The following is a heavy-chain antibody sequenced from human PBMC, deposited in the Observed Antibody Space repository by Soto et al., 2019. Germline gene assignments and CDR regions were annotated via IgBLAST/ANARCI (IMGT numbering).Heavy chain of an antibody. V-gene: IGHV1-24*01. CDR1: GYTLTELS. J-gene: IGHJ6*02. CDR3: ATYCSSTSCLKSSYYYYGMDV. Sequence: ASVKVSCKVSGYTLTELSMHWVRQAPGKGLEWMGGFDPEDGETIYAQKFQGRVTMTEDTSTDTAYMELSGLRSEDTAVYYCATYCSSTSCLKSSYYYYGMDVWGQGTTVTVSS. D-gene: IGHD2-2*01. CDR2: FDPEDGET.